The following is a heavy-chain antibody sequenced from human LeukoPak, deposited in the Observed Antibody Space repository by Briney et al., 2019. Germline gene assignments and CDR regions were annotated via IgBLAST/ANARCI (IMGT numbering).Heavy chain of an antibody. CDR1: GYIFTKYV. Sequence: GASVKVSCKASGYIFTKYVVHWVRQAPGQRSEWMGRIKAGNGDTKYSQNFQDRLTITRDTSASTVYMELSSLTSEDTALYYCARDDCGDTCYQGGCWGQGTLVTVSS. CDR2: IKAGNGDT. D-gene: IGHD2-21*01. V-gene: IGHV1-3*01. J-gene: IGHJ4*02. CDR3: ARDDCGDTCYQGGC.